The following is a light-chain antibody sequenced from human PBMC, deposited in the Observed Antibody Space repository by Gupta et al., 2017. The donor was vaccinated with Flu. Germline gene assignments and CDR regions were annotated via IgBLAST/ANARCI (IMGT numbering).Light chain of an antibody. Sequence: ATLSVSLGERATRSCRARQSVSSDLAWYQQKPGQAPRLLIYDASTRDTGIPARISGSGSGTEFTLTISSRQSEDFAIYYCQQYKNWPPLTFGGGTRVEIK. V-gene: IGKV3D-15*01. CDR3: QQYKNWPPLT. J-gene: IGKJ4*01. CDR1: QSVSSD. CDR2: DAS.